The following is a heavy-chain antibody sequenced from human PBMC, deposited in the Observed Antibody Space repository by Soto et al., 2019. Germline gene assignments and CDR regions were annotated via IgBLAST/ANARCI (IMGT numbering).Heavy chain of an antibody. CDR1: GFTFSSYS. J-gene: IGHJ6*02. V-gene: IGHV3-21*01. CDR2: ISSSSNYI. D-gene: IGHD3-10*01. Sequence: PGESLKISCAASGFTFSSYSLNWVRQAPGKGLEWVSSISSSSNYIYYADSVKGRFTITRDNAKNSLYLEMNSLRAVDTAVYYCARDEGGKTGRGHYYYGMDVWGQGTTVTVSS. CDR3: ARDEGGKTGRGHYYYGMDV.